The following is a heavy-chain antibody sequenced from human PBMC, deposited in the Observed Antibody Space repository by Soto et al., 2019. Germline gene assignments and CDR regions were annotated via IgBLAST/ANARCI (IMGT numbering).Heavy chain of an antibody. CDR1: GFTFSSYA. D-gene: IGHD2-15*01. J-gene: IGHJ6*02. V-gene: IGHV3-23*01. CDR3: AKDHRRAAHYGMDV. Sequence: GGPLRLSCAASGFTFSSYAMSWVRQAPGKGLEWVSAISGSGGSTYYADSVKGRFTISRDNSKNTLYLQMNSLRAEDTAVYYCAKDHRRAAHYGMDVWGQGTTVTVSS. CDR2: ISGSGGST.